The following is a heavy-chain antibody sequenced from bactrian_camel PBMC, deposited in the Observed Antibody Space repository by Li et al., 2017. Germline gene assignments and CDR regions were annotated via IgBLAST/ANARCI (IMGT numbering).Heavy chain of an antibody. J-gene: IGHJ4*01. CDR1: GSPITSVR. CDR2: YYAITNT. V-gene: IGHV3S53*01. D-gene: IGHD2*01. CDR3: AACTIRTRGHSGNWAAAPEWKH. Sequence: QVQLVESGGGSVQAGGSLTLSCSVSGSPITSVRMGWFRQSPGKEREAVAAYYAITNTRYADSVKGRFTIPQDNAKNTVYLQMNALKPEDSATYYCAACTIRTRGHSGNWAAAPEWKHWGQGTQ.